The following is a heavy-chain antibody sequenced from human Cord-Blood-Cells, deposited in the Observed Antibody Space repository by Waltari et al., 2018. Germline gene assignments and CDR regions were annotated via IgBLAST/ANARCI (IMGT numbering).Heavy chain of an antibody. J-gene: IGHJ4*02. V-gene: IGHV3-21*01. D-gene: IGHD4-4*01. CDR1: GFTFSSYS. CDR2: ISSRSSYI. Sequence: EVQLVESGGGLVKPGGSMRLSCAASGFTFSSYSMNWVRQAPGRGLEWVSSISSRSSYIYYADSVKCRFTISRDNAKNSLYLQMNSLRAEDTAVYYCARAGNAVLFDYWGQGTLVTVSS. CDR3: ARAGNAVLFDY.